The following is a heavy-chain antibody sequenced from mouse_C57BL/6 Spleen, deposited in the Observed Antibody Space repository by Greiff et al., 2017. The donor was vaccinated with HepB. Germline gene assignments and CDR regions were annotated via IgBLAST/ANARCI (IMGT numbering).Heavy chain of an antibody. Sequence: QVQLQQSGAELVRPGASVTLSCKASGYTFTDYEMHWVKQTPVHGLEWIGAIDPETGGTAYNQKFKGKAILTADKSSSTAYMELRSLTSEDSAVYYCTREETYYGSSYWFAYWGQGTLVTVSA. V-gene: IGHV1-15*01. CDR1: GYTFTDYE. CDR3: TREETYYGSSYWFAY. D-gene: IGHD1-1*01. J-gene: IGHJ3*01. CDR2: IDPETGGT.